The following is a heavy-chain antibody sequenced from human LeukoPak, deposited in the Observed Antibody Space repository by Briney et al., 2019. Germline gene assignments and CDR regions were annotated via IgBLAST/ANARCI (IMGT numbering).Heavy chain of an antibody. D-gene: IGHD1-26*01. CDR1: GFTFSSYA. CDR3: ARGGSGSYGYYYYYMDV. CDR2: IYSGGST. J-gene: IGHJ6*03. Sequence: GGSLRLSCAASGFTFSSYAMSWVRQAPGKGLEWVSVIYSGGSTYYADSVKGRFTISRDNSKNTLYLQMNSLRAEDTAVYYCARGGSGSYGYYYYYMDVWGKGTTVTVSS. V-gene: IGHV3-53*01.